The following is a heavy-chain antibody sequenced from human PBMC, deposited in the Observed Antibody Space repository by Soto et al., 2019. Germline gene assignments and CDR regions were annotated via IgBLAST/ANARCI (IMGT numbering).Heavy chain of an antibody. Sequence: PSETLSLTCTVSGGSISSSSYYWGWIRQPPGKGLEWIGSIYYSGSTYYNPSLKSRVTISVDTSKNQFSLKLSSVTAADTAVYYCARLLPRYCSSTSCPPDWFDPWGQGTPVTVSS. CDR3: ARLLPRYCSSTSCPPDWFDP. V-gene: IGHV4-39*01. D-gene: IGHD2-2*01. J-gene: IGHJ5*02. CDR2: IYYSGST. CDR1: GGSISSSSYY.